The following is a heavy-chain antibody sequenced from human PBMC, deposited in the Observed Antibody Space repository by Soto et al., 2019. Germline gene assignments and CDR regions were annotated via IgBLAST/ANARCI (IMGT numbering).Heavy chain of an antibody. J-gene: IGHJ6*02. CDR3: ARDYKSGYYYYHYGMGV. Sequence: QVQLGQSGAEVKKPGSSVKVSCKASGGTFSSYAISWVRQAPGQGLEWMGGIIPIFGTANYAQKFQGRVTSTADESTSTAYVELSSLRSEDTAVYYWARDYKSGYYYYHYGMGVWGQGTTVT. D-gene: IGHD3-3*01. CDR2: IIPIFGTA. CDR1: GGTFSSYA. V-gene: IGHV1-69*01.